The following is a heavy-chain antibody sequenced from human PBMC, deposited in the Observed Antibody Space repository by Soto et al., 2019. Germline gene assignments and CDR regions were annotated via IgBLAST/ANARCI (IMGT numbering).Heavy chain of an antibody. CDR2: IYYSGRT. J-gene: IGHJ5*02. D-gene: IGHD3-9*01. Sequence: SETLSLTCPVSGGSISSGGYYWSWIRKHPGKGLEWIGYIYYSGRTYYNPSLKSRGTISVDTSQNQFSLKLSSVTAADTAVYYCARGFWGFYDILPVYYVENWSAPGGQGTLVPVSS. V-gene: IGHV4-31*03. CDR3: ARGFWGFYDILPVYYVENWSAP. CDR1: GGSISSGGYY.